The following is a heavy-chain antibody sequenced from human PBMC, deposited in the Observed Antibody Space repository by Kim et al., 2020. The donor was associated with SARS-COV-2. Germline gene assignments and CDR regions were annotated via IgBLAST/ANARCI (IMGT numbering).Heavy chain of an antibody. J-gene: IGHJ4*02. V-gene: IGHV3-23*01. CDR3: AKRANPQD. CDR2: ISGGGIT. Sequence: GGSLRLSCAASGFTFSSYAMSWVRQAPGKGLEWVSAISGGGITYYADSVKGRFTISRDNSKNTLYLQMNSLRAEDTAVYYCAKRANPQDWGQGTLATVSS. CDR1: GFTFSSYA.